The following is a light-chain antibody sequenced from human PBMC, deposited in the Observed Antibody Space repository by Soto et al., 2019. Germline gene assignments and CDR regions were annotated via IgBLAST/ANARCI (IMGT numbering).Light chain of an antibody. CDR3: VEATLLPHA. CDR1: QSLAHSDGNTY. CDR2: KTS. V-gene: IGKV2-24*01. J-gene: IGKJ1*01. Sequence: IVLTQTPLSSLVTLGQPASISCKSSQSLAHSDGNTYLNWLQQRPGQPPRLLIYKTSNRFPGVXEXXSGSGTGTDFTLKISRVEAADVGVYYCVEATLLPHAFGQGTKVEIK.